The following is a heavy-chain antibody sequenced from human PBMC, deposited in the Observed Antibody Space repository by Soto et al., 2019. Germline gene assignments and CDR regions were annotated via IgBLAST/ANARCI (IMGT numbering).Heavy chain of an antibody. CDR1: GYTFTNFG. CDR3: GRGGAVPGNPPFDD. V-gene: IGHV1-18*01. J-gene: IGHJ4*02. CDR2: ISAYNGNT. Sequence: QVQLVQSGAEVKKPGASVKVSCKASGYTFTNFGVTWVRQAPGQGLEWMGWISAYNGNTNYAQKLQDRVTMTTDTSTSTAYMELTSLTSDDTAVYLCGRGGAVPGNPPFDDWGQGTLVTVSS. D-gene: IGHD6-19*01.